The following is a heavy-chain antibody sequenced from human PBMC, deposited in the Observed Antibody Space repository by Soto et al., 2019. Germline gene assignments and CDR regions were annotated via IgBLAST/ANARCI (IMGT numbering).Heavy chain of an antibody. Sequence: GASVKVSCKASGYTFTSYGISWVRQAPGQGLEWMGWISAYNGNTNYAQKLQGRVTMTTDTSTSTAYMELRSLRSDDTAVYYCARVVGVLRFLEWLLSEKGDFDYWGQGTLVTVSS. CDR1: GYTFTSYG. D-gene: IGHD3-3*01. CDR2: ISAYNGNT. CDR3: ARVVGVLRFLEWLLSEKGDFDY. J-gene: IGHJ4*02. V-gene: IGHV1-18*01.